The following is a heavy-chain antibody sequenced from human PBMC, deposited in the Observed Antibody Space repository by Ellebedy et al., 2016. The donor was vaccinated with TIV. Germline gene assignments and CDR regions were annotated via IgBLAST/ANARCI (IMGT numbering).Heavy chain of an antibody. CDR3: ARMKDQHYYYYGMDV. V-gene: IGHV1-46*01. D-gene: IGHD2-15*01. CDR1: GYTFTSYY. Sequence: ASVKVSCXASGYTFTSYYMHWVRQAPGQGLEWMGIINPSGGSTSYAQKFQGRVTMTRDTSTSTVYMELSSLRSEDTAVYYCARMKDQHYYYYGMDVWGQGTTVTVSS. J-gene: IGHJ6*02. CDR2: INPSGGST.